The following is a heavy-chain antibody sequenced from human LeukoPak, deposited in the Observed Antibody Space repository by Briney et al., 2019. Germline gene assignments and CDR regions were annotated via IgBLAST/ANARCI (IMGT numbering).Heavy chain of an antibody. CDR1: GGSFSGYY. J-gene: IGHJ4*02. Sequence: SETLSLTCAVYGGSFSGYYWSWIRQPPGKGLEWIGEINHSGSTNYNPSLKSRVTISVDTSKNQFSLKLSSVTAADTAVYYWARGYLGSTPFDYWGQGTLVTVSS. CDR3: ARGYLGSTPFDY. D-gene: IGHD2-15*01. CDR2: INHSGST. V-gene: IGHV4-34*01.